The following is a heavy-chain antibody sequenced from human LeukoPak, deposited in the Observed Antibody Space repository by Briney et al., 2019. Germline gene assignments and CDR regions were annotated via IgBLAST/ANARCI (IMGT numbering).Heavy chain of an antibody. D-gene: IGHD2-2*02. CDR1: GGSISSYY. V-gene: IGHV4-59*01. J-gene: IGHJ5*02. Sequence: PSETLSLTCTASGGSISSYYWSWIRQPPGKGLEWIGHIYYSGSTNYNPSLKSRVTISVDTSKNQFSLKLSSVTAADTAVYYCARGVYCSSTSCYKIDPWGQGTLVTVSS. CDR3: ARGVYCSSTSCYKIDP. CDR2: IYYSGST.